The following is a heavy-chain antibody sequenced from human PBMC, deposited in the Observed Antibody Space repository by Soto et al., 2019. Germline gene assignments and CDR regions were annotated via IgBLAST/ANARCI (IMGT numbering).Heavy chain of an antibody. CDR3: ARGPSADKVHY. CDR1: GGSITSDYSC. CDR2: IFDSGTT. J-gene: IGHJ4*02. Sequence: SGTLSLTCTVSGGSITSDYSCWSWIRQPPGEGLEWIGHIFDSGTTYTNPSLRSQVAISLDTSKNHFSLTLSSVTAADTAVYYCARGPSADKVHYSGQGALDIVSS. V-gene: IGHV4-30-4*01.